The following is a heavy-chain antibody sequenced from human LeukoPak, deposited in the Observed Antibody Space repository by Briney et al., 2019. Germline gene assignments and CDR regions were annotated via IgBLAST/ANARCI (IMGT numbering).Heavy chain of an antibody. V-gene: IGHV1-69*05. CDR3: ARSIAMIVTNLDY. CDR2: IIPIFGTA. CDR1: GGTFSSYA. Sequence: VASVKVSCKASGGTFSSYAISWVRQAPGQGLEWMGRIIPIFGTANYAQKFQGRVTITTDESTSTAYMELSSLRSEGTAVYYCARSIAMIVTNLDYWGQGTLVTVSS. D-gene: IGHD3-22*01. J-gene: IGHJ4*02.